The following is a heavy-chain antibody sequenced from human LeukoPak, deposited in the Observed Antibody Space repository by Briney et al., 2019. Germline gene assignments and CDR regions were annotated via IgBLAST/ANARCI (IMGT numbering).Heavy chain of an antibody. CDR3: ARARDYDFWSAYYFDY. V-gene: IGHV3-21*01. CDR2: IDSASSHI. D-gene: IGHD3-3*01. Sequence: GGSLRLSCAASGFPFSTSSMHWVRQAPGKGLEWVSSIDSASSHIFYADSLKGRFTISRDNAKKSLYLQMNSLRAEDTAVYYCARARDYDFWSAYYFDYWGQGALVTVSS. J-gene: IGHJ4*02. CDR1: GFPFSTSS.